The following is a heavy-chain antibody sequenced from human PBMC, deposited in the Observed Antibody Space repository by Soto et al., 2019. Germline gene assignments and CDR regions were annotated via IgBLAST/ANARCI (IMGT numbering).Heavy chain of an antibody. D-gene: IGHD1-26*01. V-gene: IGHV3-33*01. CDR1: GFTFSSYG. J-gene: IGHJ6*02. CDR3: ARGVGSYYYGMDV. Sequence: PGGSLRLSCAASGFTFSSYGMHWVRQAPGKGLEWVAVIWYDGSNKYYADYVKGRFTISRDNSKNTLYLQMNSLRAEDTAVYYCARGVGSYYYGMDVWGQGTTVTVSS. CDR2: IWYDGSNK.